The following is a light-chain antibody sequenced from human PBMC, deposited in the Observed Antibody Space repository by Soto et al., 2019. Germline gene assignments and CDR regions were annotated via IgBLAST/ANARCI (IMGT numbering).Light chain of an antibody. CDR3: QHYAYSQFT. Sequence: EIVLTQSPGTLSLSPGERATLSCRATQSVNSDYLAWYQQRPGQAPRLLMHGASIRATGIPDRFSGSGSGADFTLTISRLEPEDFAVYFCQHYAYSQFTFGPGTKVDIK. CDR1: QSVNSDY. CDR2: GAS. V-gene: IGKV3-20*01. J-gene: IGKJ3*01.